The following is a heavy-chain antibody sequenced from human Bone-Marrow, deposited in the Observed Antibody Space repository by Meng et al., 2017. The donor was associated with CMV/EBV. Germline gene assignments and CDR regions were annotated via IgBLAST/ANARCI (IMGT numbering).Heavy chain of an antibody. CDR1: GGSFSGYY. CDR3: ARVLGGSGSYYTPTKGGYYYYGMDV. Sequence: SETLSLTCAVYGGSFSGYYWSWIRQPPGKGLEWIGEINHSGSTNYNPSLKSRVTISVDTSKNQFSLKLSSVTAADTAVYYCARVLGGSGSYYTPTKGGYYYYGMDVWGQGTMVTVSS. J-gene: IGHJ6*02. CDR2: INHSGST. D-gene: IGHD3-10*01. V-gene: IGHV4-34*01.